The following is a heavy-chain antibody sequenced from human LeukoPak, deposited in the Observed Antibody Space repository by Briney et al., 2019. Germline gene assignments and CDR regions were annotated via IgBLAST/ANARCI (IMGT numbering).Heavy chain of an antibody. J-gene: IGHJ4*02. Sequence: SETLSLTCTVSGASVGSAGYYWSWIRQPPGGGLEWIGYIYYIRNTNYNTSLKSRVTMSLDPSKNQFSLKLSSVTAADTAVYYCARGRKRDIVVVVAATHSYYFDYWGQGTLVTVSS. V-gene: IGHV4-61*08. CDR2: IYYIRNT. CDR3: ARGRKRDIVVVVAATHSYYFDY. D-gene: IGHD2-15*01. CDR1: GASVGSAGYY.